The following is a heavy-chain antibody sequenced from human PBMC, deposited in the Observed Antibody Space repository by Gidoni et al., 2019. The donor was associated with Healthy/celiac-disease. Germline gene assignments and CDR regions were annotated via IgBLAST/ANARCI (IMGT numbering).Heavy chain of an antibody. CDR2: ISYDGSNK. CDR3: ARDIEGYIVATIVEGYY. Sequence: QVQLVESGGGVVQPGRSLRLSCAASGFTSSSYAMHWSRQAPGKGLEWVAVISYDGSNKYYADSVKGRFTISRDNSKNTLYLQMNSLRAEDTAVYYCARDIEGYIVATIVEGYYWGQGTLVTVSS. D-gene: IGHD5-12*01. V-gene: IGHV3-30*04. CDR1: GFTSSSYA. J-gene: IGHJ4*02.